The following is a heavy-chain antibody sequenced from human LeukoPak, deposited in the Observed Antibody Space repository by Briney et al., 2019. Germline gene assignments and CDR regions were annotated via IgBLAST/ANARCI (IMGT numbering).Heavy chain of an antibody. CDR3: AYFGSGCHGTYF. Sequence: PGGSLRLSCVASGFTFTSFAMSWVRQAPGKGLEWVSAIGGSGGSTYYADSVKGRFTISRDNSKSTLYLQMNSLRAEDTAIYYCAYFGSGCHGTYFWRQGTLVTVSS. CDR1: GFTFTSFA. CDR2: IGGSGGST. V-gene: IGHV3-23*01. J-gene: IGHJ4*02. D-gene: IGHD6-19*01.